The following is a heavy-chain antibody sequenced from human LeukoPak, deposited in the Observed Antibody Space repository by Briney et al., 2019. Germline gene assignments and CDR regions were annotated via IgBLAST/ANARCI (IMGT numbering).Heavy chain of an antibody. J-gene: IGHJ4*02. CDR1: GYTFTSYG. V-gene: IGHV1-18*01. Sequence: GASVKVSCKTSGYTFTSYGISWVRQAPGQGLEWMGWISAYNGNTNYAQKLQGRVTMTTDTSTSTAYMELRSLRSDDTAVYYCARDELGSGDYYGSGSYYNPLDYWGQGTLVTVSS. CDR2: ISAYNGNT. D-gene: IGHD3-10*01. CDR3: ARDELGSGDYYGSGSYYNPLDY.